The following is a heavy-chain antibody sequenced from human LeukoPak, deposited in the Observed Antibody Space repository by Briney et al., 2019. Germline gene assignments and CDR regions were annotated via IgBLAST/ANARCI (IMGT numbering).Heavy chain of an antibody. CDR1: GGSITSYY. D-gene: IGHD3-22*01. CDR3: AGDSTYYYDSSGFYYNYHGMDV. Sequence: SETLSLTCTVSGGSITSYYWGWIRQPPGRGLEWIGYIYYSGSTSYNPSLKSRVTISVDMSKNQFSLNLSSVTAADTAVYYCAGDSTYYYDSSGFYYNYHGMDVWGQGTTVTVSS. V-gene: IGHV4-59*01. CDR2: IYYSGST. J-gene: IGHJ6*02.